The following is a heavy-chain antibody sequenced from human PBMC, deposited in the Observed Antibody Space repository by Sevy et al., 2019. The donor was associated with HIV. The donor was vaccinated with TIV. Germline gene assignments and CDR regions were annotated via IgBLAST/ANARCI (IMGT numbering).Heavy chain of an antibody. J-gene: IGHJ4*02. D-gene: IGHD2-8*01. V-gene: IGHV3-23*01. CDR3: AGEGCTKPHDY. CDR2: LSFGCGEI. CDR1: GFTFSKYS. Sequence: GGSLRLSCAASGFTFSKYSMSWVRQPPGKGLEWVSTLSFGCGEINYADSVKGRFTISRDNSKNSVYLQMNNLRPEDTALYYCAGEGCTKPHDYWGQGTLVTVSS.